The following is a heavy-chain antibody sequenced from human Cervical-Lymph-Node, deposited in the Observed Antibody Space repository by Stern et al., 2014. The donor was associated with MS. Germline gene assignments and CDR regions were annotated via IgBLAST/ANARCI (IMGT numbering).Heavy chain of an antibody. V-gene: IGHV3-9*01. CDR2: ISWNSRSM. CDR3: AKDISSGRWEAQYYYGMDV. Sequence: EVQLVESGGGLVQPGRSLRLSCAGSRFNFDDYAMHWVLQAPGRGLEWVSRISWNSRSMDDANSVKGRFTISEDNAKNSLYLQMDSRRVEDAAIYYCAKDISSGRWEAQYYYGMDVWGQGTTVTVSS. J-gene: IGHJ6*02. CDR1: RFNFDDYA. D-gene: IGHD6-19*01.